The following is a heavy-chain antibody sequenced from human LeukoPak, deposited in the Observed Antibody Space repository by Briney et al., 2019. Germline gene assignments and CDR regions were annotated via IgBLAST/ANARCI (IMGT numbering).Heavy chain of an antibody. CDR2: IYTSGST. V-gene: IGHV4-4*07. D-gene: IGHD6-13*01. CDR1: GGSISSYY. CDR3: ARGRVSSSTWYSNYYYYFYMDV. J-gene: IGHJ6*03. Sequence: SETLSLTCTVSGGSISSYYWSWIRQPAGKGLEWIGRIYTSGSTNYNPSLKSRVTMSVDTSKNQFSLKLSSVTAADTAVYFCARGRVSSSTWYSNYYYYFYMDVWGKGTTVTVSS.